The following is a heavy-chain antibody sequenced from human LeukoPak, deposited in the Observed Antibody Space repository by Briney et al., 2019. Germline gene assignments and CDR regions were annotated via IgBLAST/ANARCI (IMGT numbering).Heavy chain of an antibody. D-gene: IGHD6-19*01. Sequence: GGSLRLSCAASGFTFSSYEMNWVRQAPGKGLEWVSYISSSGSIIYYADSVKGRFTISRDNAKNSLYLQMNSLRAEDTAVYYCARDHSGSGWYYFDYWGQGTLVTVSS. V-gene: IGHV3-48*03. CDR3: ARDHSGSGWYYFDY. CDR1: GFTFSSYE. CDR2: ISSSGSII. J-gene: IGHJ4*02.